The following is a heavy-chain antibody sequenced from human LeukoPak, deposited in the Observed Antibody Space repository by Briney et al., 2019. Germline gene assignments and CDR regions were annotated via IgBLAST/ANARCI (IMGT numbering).Heavy chain of an antibody. J-gene: IGHJ3*02. V-gene: IGHV3-43*01. Sequence: GGSLRLSCTASGFKFADAPMHWVRQSPGKGLEWIALITWDSTNTYYADSVKGRFTISRDDSRNTLYLQMNSLRSVDTALYYCAKDVSFRRGHNFDASDIWGLGTLVTVSS. CDR2: ITWDSTNT. CDR3: AKDVSFRRGHNFDASDI. D-gene: IGHD5-24*01. CDR1: GFKFADAP.